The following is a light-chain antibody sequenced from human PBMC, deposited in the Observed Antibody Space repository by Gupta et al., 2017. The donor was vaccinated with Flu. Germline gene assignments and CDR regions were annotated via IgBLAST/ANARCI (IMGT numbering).Light chain of an antibody. CDR1: HSVYSNY. Sequence: GTLSLSTGERATHFCRDSHSVYSNYLAWYQQTPGQAPRLLMSGASYRATGIPDRFSGSASGTDFTLTISSLEPGDFGVYFFQQSGSMPFRFGHGTRVDVK. V-gene: IGKV3-20*01. J-gene: IGKJ3*01. CDR3: QQSGSMPFR. CDR2: GAS.